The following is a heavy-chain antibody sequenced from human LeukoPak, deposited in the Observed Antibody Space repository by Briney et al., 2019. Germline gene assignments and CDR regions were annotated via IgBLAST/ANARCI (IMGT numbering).Heavy chain of an antibody. Sequence: GGSLRLSCAASGFTFSSYNMNWVRQAPGKGLEWVSSISFSSTYIYYADSVKGRFTISRDNSKNTLYLQMNSLRAEDTAVYYCAKDSSGSYNIVDYWGQGTLVTVSS. D-gene: IGHD3-10*01. V-gene: IGHV3-21*01. CDR2: ISFSSTYI. CDR1: GFTFSSYN. CDR3: AKDSSGSYNIVDY. J-gene: IGHJ4*02.